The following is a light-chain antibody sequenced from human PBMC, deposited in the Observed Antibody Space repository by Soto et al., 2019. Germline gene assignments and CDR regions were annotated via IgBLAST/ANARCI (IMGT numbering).Light chain of an antibody. CDR3: HQYNDWPRT. J-gene: IGKJ4*01. Sequence: EIALTQSPDTLSVSSAERVAISCMASRSVSSNLAWNQQKPGQAPRLLIYGASTRATGFPPRFSGSGSGTEFTLTISSLQSEDFAVYYCHQYNDWPRTFGGGTKVDIK. CDR1: RSVSSN. CDR2: GAS. V-gene: IGKV3-15*01.